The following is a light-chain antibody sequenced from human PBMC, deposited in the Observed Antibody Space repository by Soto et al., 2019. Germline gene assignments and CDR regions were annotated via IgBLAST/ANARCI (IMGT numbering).Light chain of an antibody. V-gene: IGLV1-44*01. Sequence: SVLTQPPSASGTPGQRVTISCSGSSSNIGSNTVNWYQQLPGTAPKLLIYSINQRPSGVPDRFSGSKSGTSASLAISGLQSEDEAAYYCAAWDDSLNGWVFGGGTKLTVL. J-gene: IGLJ3*02. CDR1: SSNIGSNT. CDR2: SIN. CDR3: AAWDDSLNGWV.